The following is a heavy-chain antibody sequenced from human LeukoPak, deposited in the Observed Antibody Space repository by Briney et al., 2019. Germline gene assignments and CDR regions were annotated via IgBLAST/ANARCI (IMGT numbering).Heavy chain of an antibody. D-gene: IGHD6-6*01. Sequence: GSLRLSCAASGFTFTRYSMNWVRQAPGKGLEWASSISSSGSYIFYAQSVEGRFITSRDNAKNSHYLQMNSLRVDDTAVYFCARGTYRSSSPSIGMPYYLDYWGQGILVTVSS. V-gene: IGHV3-21*01. CDR1: GFTFTRYS. J-gene: IGHJ4*02. CDR3: ARGTYRSSSPSIGMPYYLDY. CDR2: ISSSGSYI.